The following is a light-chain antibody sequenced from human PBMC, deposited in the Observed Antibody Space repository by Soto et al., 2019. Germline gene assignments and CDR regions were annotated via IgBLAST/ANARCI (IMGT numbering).Light chain of an antibody. J-gene: IGLJ2*01. CDR3: CSYGGGRTPLG. CDR1: RSDVGGYKY. Sequence: QSALTQPRSVSGSPGQSVGISCTGSRSDVGGYKYVSWYQQFPGKAPKLIIYDVSRRPSGVPDRFSGSKSGNTASLTISGLQAEDEGDYYCCSYGGGRTPLGFGGGTKVTVL. CDR2: DVS. V-gene: IGLV2-11*01.